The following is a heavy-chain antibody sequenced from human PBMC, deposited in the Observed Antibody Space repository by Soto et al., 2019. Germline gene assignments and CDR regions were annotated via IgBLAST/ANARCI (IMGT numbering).Heavy chain of an antibody. V-gene: IGHV3-33*01. J-gene: IGHJ6*02. CDR2: IWYDGSNK. Sequence: QVQLVESGGGVVQPGRSLRLSCAASGFTFSSYGMHWVRQAPGKGLEWVAVIWYDGSNKYYADSVKGRFTISRDNSKNPPYLQMNSLRAEDTAVYYCARGPHAYYYYGMDVWGQGTTVTVSS. CDR1: GFTFSSYG. CDR3: ARGPHAYYYYGMDV.